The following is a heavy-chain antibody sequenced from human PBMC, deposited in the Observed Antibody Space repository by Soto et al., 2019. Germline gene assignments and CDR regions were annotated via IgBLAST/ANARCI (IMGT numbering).Heavy chain of an antibody. CDR2: IYYSGST. V-gene: IGHV4-39*01. Sequence: QLQLQESGPGLVKPSETLSLTCTVSGGSISSSSYYWGWIRQPPGKGLEWIGSIYYSGSTYYNPSLKSRVTISVDTSKNQFSLKLSSATAADTAVYYCARRGTMVRGVIIALKFDPWGQGTLVTVSS. D-gene: IGHD3-10*01. J-gene: IGHJ5*02. CDR3: ARRGTMVRGVIIALKFDP. CDR1: GGSISSSSYY.